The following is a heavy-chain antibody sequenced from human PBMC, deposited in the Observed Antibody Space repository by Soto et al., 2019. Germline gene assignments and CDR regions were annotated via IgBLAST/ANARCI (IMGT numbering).Heavy chain of an antibody. CDR1: GFSLSTSDVG. CDR2: IFWDDDK. CDR3: AHTKIGVAAGNRVYLLDP. J-gene: IGHJ5*02. D-gene: IGHD6-13*01. V-gene: IGHV2-5*02. Sequence: QITLKESGPTLVKPTQTLTLTCTFSGFSLSTSDVGVGWIRQPPGKALEWLAVIFWDDDKRYSPSLKNRLTISKDPSRNQVVLTMTNMDPVDTATYYCAHTKIGVAAGNRVYLLDPWGQGTLVTVSS.